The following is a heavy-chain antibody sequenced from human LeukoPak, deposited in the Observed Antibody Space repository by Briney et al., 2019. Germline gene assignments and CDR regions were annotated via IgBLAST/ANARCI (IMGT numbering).Heavy chain of an antibody. CDR1: GFTFSSDS. D-gene: IGHD1-1*01. CDR2: ISSSSSYI. CDR3: AREGRYNWNDEVDY. V-gene: IGHV3-21*01. Sequence: GGSLRLSCAASGFTFSSDSMNWVRQAPGKGLEWVSSISSSSSYIYYADSVKGRFTISRDNAKNSLYLQMNSLRAEDTAVYYCAREGRYNWNDEVDYWGQGTLVTVSS. J-gene: IGHJ4*02.